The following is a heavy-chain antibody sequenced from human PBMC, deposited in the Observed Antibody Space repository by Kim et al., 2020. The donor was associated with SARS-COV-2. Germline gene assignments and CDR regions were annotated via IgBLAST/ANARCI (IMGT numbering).Heavy chain of an antibody. CDR3: ARRGGVAGVIDY. J-gene: IGHJ4*02. CDR1: GGSFSGYY. CDR2: INHSGST. V-gene: IGHV4-34*01. D-gene: IGHD6-19*01. Sequence: SETLSLTCAVYGGSFSGYYWSWIRQPPGKGLEWIGEINHSGSTNYNPSLKSRVTISVDTSKNQFSLKLSSVTAADTAVYYCARRGGVAGVIDYWGQGTLVTVSS.